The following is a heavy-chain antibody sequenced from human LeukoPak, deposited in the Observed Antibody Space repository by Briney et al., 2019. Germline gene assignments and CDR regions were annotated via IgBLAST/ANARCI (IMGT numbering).Heavy chain of an antibody. D-gene: IGHD5-12*01. V-gene: IGHV3-30*02. Sequence: GGSLRLSCAASGFTFSSYGMHWVRQAPGKGLEWVAFIRYDGSNKYYADSVKGRFTISRDNSKNTLYLQMNSLRAEDTAVYYCARELYSGYDGDAFDIWGQGTMVTVSS. J-gene: IGHJ3*02. CDR1: GFTFSSYG. CDR2: IRYDGSNK. CDR3: ARELYSGYDGDAFDI.